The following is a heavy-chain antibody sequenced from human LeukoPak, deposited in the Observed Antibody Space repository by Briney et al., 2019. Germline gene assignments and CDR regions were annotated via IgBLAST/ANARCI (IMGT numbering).Heavy chain of an antibody. CDR2: ISGSGGRT. D-gene: IGHD2-2*01. V-gene: IGHV3-23*01. Sequence: GGSLRLSCAGSGFTFSSYGLSWVRQAPGKGMEWVSAISGSGGRTYYADSVRGRFSISRDNSKNTLYLQMDTLRAEDTAVYYCAKRVPAAPTYYYMDVWGKGATVTVSS. CDR1: GFTFSSYG. J-gene: IGHJ6*03. CDR3: AKRVPAAPTYYYMDV.